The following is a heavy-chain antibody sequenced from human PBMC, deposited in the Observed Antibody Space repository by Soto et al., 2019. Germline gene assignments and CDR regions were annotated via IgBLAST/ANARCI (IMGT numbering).Heavy chain of an antibody. CDR1: GGTFSSYA. V-gene: IGHV1-69*13. Sequence: GASVKVSCKASGGTFSSYAISWVRQAPGQGLEWMGGIIPIFGTANYAQKFQGRVTITADESTSTAYMELSSLRSEDTAVYYCACAKKKQRKEYSGAYYYYGMDVWGQGTTVTVPS. D-gene: IGHD1-26*01. J-gene: IGHJ6*02. CDR2: IIPIFGTA. CDR3: ACAKKKQRKEYSGAYYYYGMDV.